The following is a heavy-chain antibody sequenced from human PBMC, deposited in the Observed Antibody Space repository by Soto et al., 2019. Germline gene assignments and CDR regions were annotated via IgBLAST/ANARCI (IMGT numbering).Heavy chain of an antibody. J-gene: IGHJ5*02. CDR2: IYYSGST. Sequence: SETLSLTCTVSGGSISSGDYYWSWIRQPPGKGLEWIGYIYYSGSTYYNPSLKSRVTISVDTSKNQFSLKLSSVTAADTAVYYCARDSSGYQTRNNWFDPWGQGTTVTVSS. V-gene: IGHV4-30-4*01. CDR1: GGSISSGDYY. D-gene: IGHD3-22*01. CDR3: ARDSSGYQTRNNWFDP.